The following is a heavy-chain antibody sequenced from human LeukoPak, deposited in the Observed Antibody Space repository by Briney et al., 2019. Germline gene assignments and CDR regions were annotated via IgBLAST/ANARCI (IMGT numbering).Heavy chain of an antibody. V-gene: IGHV3-23*01. Sequence: GGSLRLSCAASGFTFSTYAMSWVRQAPGKGLEWVSTISDSGANTYYADSVRGRFTISRDNSKNTLYLQKNSLRADDTAIYYCAKTGGGNYWGQGTLVTVSS. D-gene: IGHD4-23*01. CDR2: ISDSGANT. J-gene: IGHJ4*02. CDR1: GFTFSTYA. CDR3: AKTGGGNY.